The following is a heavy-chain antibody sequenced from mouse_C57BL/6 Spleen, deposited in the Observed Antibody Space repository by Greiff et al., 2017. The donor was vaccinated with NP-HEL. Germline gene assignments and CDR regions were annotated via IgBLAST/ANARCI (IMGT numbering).Heavy chain of an antibody. J-gene: IGHJ1*03. D-gene: IGHD1-1*01. CDR1: GFTFSSYA. CDR3: ARDRRGLLRTFDV. Sequence: EVQVVESGGGLVKPGGSLKLSCAASGFTFSSYAMSWVRQTPEKRLEWVATISDGGSYTYYPDNVKGRFTISRDNAKNNLYLQMSHLKSEDTAMYYCARDRRGLLRTFDVWGTGTTVTVSS. CDR2: ISDGGSYT. V-gene: IGHV5-4*01.